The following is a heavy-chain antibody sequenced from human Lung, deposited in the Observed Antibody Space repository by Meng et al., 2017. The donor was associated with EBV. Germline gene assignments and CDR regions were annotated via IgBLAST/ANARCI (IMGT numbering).Heavy chain of an antibody. J-gene: IGHJ4*02. D-gene: IGHD1-14*01. V-gene: IGHV4-4*02. CDR2: IYHSGIT. CDR3: ARDPTGGEDHQRV. CDR1: GGSISSSNW. Sequence: QVLLQGPGPGLVKPSGTLSLTCAVSGGSISSSNWWSWVRQPPGKGLERIGKIYHSGITIYNPSLKSRVTMSVDNSKNQFSLKLNSMTAADTAVYYCARDPTGGEDHQRVWGQGTLVTVSS.